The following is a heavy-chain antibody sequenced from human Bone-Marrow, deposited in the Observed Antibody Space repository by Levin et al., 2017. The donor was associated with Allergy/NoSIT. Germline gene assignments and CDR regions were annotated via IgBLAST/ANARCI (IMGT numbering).Heavy chain of an antibody. CDR2: FDTESDEI. CDR3: ATGDQRLVNTFSPFDY. Sequence: PKASVKVSCKVSGYTLTEFSMHWVRQAPGKGLEWMGGFDTESDEIIYAQKFQGRVTMTEDTSTDTVYMELSSLRSEDTAVYYCATGDQRLVNTFSPFDYWGQGTLVTVSS. CDR1: GYTLTEFS. D-gene: IGHD4-17*01. J-gene: IGHJ4*02. V-gene: IGHV1-24*01.